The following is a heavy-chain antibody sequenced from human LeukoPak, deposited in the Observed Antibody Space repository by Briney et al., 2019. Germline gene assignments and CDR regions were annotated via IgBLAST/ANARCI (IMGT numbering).Heavy chain of an antibody. D-gene: IGHD3-22*01. CDR3: AKDYGDYYDSSGYYAFSDY. Sequence: GGSLRLSCAASGFTFSSYAMSWVRQAPGKGLEWVSAISGSGGSTYYADSVKGRFTISRDNSKNTPYLQMNSLRAEDTAVYYCAKDYGDYYDSSGYYAFSDYWGQGTLVTVSS. CDR2: ISGSGGST. V-gene: IGHV3-23*01. J-gene: IGHJ4*02. CDR1: GFTFSSYA.